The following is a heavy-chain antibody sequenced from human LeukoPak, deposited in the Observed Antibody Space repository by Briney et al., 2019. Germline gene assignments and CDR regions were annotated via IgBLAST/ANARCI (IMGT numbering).Heavy chain of an antibody. D-gene: IGHD3-9*01. CDR1: GGTFISYV. V-gene: IGHV1-69*13. CDR3: ARAEDQGRYFDWLPGFDP. Sequence: SVKVSCKASGGTFISYVINWVRQAPGQGLEWMGGILPIFGTAIYAQHFQGRPTITADESTNSAYMELNRLRSDDTAVYYCARAEDQGRYFDWLPGFDPWGQGTLVTVSS. J-gene: IGHJ5*02. CDR2: ILPIFGTA.